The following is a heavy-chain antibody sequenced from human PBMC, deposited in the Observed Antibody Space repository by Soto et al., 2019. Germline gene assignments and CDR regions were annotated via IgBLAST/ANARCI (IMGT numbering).Heavy chain of an antibody. J-gene: IGHJ5*02. CDR2: IYPGDSDT. D-gene: IGHD3-22*01. V-gene: IGHV5-51*01. CDR3: ARHVSYDDSSGYYMGWFDP. Sequence: PGESLKISCKGSGYSFTSYWIGWVRQMPGKGLEWMGIIYPGDSDTRYSPSFQGQVTISADKSISTAYLQWSSLKASDTAMYYCARHVSYDDSSGYYMGWFDPWGQGTLVTVSS. CDR1: GYSFTSYW.